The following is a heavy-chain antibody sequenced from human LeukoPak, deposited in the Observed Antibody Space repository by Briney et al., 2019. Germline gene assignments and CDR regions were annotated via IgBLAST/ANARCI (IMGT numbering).Heavy chain of an antibody. D-gene: IGHD3-10*01. CDR2: ISSNGGST. J-gene: IGHJ4*02. CDR3: VRGFTYYYGSGSYVDY. Sequence: GGSLRLSCSASGFTFSGYAMYWVRQAPGKGLEYVSAISSNGGSTYYADSVKGRFTISRDNSKNTLYLQMSSLRAEDTAVYYCVRGFTYYYGSGSYVDYWGQGTLVIVSS. CDR1: GFTFSGYA. V-gene: IGHV3-64D*06.